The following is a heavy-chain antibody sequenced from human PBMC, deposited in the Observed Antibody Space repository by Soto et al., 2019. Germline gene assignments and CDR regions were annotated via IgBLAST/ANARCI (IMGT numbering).Heavy chain of an antibody. V-gene: IGHV4-61*01. CDR1: GDSVGSENYY. D-gene: IGHD1-26*01. CDR2: IYYSGTT. J-gene: IGHJ4*02. CDR3: ARSQRGRTAFTFDY. Sequence: SETLSLTCTVSGDSVGSENYYWAWIRESPKKGLEWIGYIYYSGTTNYNSHLKSRVSLSVDMSRNQFSLSLTSVTAADTAVYFCARSQRGRTAFTFDYWGQGVLVTVSS.